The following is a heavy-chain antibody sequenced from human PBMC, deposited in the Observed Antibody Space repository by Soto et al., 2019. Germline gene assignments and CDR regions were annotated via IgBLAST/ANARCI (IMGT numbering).Heavy chain of an antibody. J-gene: IGHJ4*02. D-gene: IGHD1-1*01. Sequence: GGSLRLACAASGFTFDTHTVTWVRQAPGKGLQWVSSISRTSSYKYYAASVKGRFTISRDNAKNSLYLKMNSLRGDDPAIYYCVKSGDNYNEPDYWGQGTSVNVSS. CDR3: VKSGDNYNEPDY. CDR1: GFTFDTHT. V-gene: IGHV3-21*01. CDR2: ISRTSSYK.